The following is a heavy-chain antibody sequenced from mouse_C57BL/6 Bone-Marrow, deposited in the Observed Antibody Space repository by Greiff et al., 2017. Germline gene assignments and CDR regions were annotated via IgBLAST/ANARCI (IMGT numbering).Heavy chain of an antibody. D-gene: IGHD2-5*01. CDR3: ARGYYSNPWCAY. CDR1: GYAFSSYW. CDR2: IYPGDGDT. Sequence: VQLQQSGAKLVKPGASVKISCKASGYAFSSYWMNWVKQRPGKGLEWIGQIYPGDGDTNYNGKFKGKATLTADKSSSTAYMQLSSLTSEDSAVYFCARGYYSNPWCAYWGQGTLVTVSA. V-gene: IGHV1-80*01. J-gene: IGHJ3*01.